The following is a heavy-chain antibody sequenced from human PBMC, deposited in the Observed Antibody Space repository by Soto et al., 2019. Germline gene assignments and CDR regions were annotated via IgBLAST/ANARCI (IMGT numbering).Heavy chain of an antibody. J-gene: IGHJ4*02. CDR1: GFTFSSYA. Sequence: EVQLLESGGGLVQPGGSLRLSCAASGFTFSSYAMSWVRQAPGKGLEWVSAISGSGGSTYYADCVKGRFTISRNNHKNTVYHQMDSLRAEDTAVYYCLKRGKQLTYLGQETLVRVST. CDR3: LKRGKQLTY. V-gene: IGHV3-23*01. D-gene: IGHD1-1*01. CDR2: ISGSGGST.